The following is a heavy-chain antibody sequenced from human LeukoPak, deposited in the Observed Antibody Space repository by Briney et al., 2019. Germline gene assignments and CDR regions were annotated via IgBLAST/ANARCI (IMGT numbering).Heavy chain of an antibody. Sequence: PSETLSLTCTVSGGSISSSSHYWGWIRQPPGKGLEWIGSISNSGSTYYNPSLKSRVAISVDTSNNQFSLKLSSVTAADTAVYYCATTTIRLGYWGQGTLVTVPS. CDR2: ISNSGST. V-gene: IGHV4-39*07. CDR1: GGSISSSSHY. D-gene: IGHD1-26*01. CDR3: ATTTIRLGY. J-gene: IGHJ4*02.